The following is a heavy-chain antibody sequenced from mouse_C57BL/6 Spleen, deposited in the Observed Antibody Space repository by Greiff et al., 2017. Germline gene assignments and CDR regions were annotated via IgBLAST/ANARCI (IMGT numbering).Heavy chain of an antibody. D-gene: IGHD1-1*01. J-gene: IGHJ1*03. CDR1: GYTFTSYW. CDR2: INPSSGYT. V-gene: IGHV1-7*01. CDR3: ARSAITTVVDWYFDV. Sequence: QVQLKESGAELAKPGASVKLSCKASGYTFTSYWMHWVKQRPGQGLEWIGYINPSSGYTKYNQKFKDKATLTADKSSSTAYMQLSSLTYEDSAVYYCARSAITTVVDWYFDVWGTGTTVTVSS.